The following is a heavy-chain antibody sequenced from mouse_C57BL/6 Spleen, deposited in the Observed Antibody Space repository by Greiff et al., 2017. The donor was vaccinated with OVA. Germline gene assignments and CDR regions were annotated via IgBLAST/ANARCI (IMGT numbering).Heavy chain of an antibody. CDR1: GYTFTDYY. Sequence: VQLQQSGPELVKPGASVKISCKASGYTFTDYYMNWVKQSHGKSLEWIGDINPNNGGTSYNQKFKGKATLTVDKSSSTAYMELRSLTSEDSAVYYCARYDYDYYYAMDYWGQGTSVTVSS. V-gene: IGHV1-26*01. D-gene: IGHD2-4*01. J-gene: IGHJ4*01. CDR2: INPNNGGT. CDR3: ARYDYDYYYAMDY.